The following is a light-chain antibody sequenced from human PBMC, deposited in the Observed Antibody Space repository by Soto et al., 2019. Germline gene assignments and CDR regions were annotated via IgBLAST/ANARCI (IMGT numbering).Light chain of an antibody. CDR1: TGAVTSGHY. J-gene: IGLJ2*01. CDR2: DTS. Sequence: QAVVTQEPSLTVSPGGTVTLTCGSSTGAVTSGHYPFWFQQKPGQAPRTLIYDTSNKHSWTPARFSGSLLGGKAALTLSGAQPEDEADYYCLIAYSGVVVFGGGTKVTV. V-gene: IGLV7-46*01. CDR3: LIAYSGVVV.